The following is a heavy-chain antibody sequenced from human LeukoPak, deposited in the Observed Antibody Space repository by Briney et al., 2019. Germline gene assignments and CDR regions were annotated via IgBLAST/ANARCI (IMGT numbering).Heavy chain of an antibody. CDR2: INPNSGGT. CDR3: ARAPRYCSSTSCYSPFDY. Sequence: ASVKVSCKASGYTFTGYYMHWVRQSPGQGLEWIGSINPNSGGTNYAQKFQGWVTMTRDTSISTAYMELSRLRSDDTAVYYCARAPRYCSSTSCYSPFDYWGQGTLVTVSS. CDR1: GYTFTGYY. D-gene: IGHD2-2*01. J-gene: IGHJ4*02. V-gene: IGHV1-2*04.